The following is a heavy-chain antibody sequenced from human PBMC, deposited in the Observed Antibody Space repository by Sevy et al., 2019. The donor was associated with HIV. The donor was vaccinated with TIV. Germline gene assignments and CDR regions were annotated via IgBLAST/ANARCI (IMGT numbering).Heavy chain of an antibody. CDR3: ATTKDYYESSGSPFDY. D-gene: IGHD3-22*01. Sequence: ASVKVSCKVSGYTLTQLSMHWVQQAPGKGLEWMGSFDPEDGETLYAQKFQGRVTMTEDTSTDTAYMELSSLRSEDTAIYYCATTKDYYESSGSPFDYWGQGTLVTVSS. V-gene: IGHV1-24*01. CDR1: GYTLTQLS. J-gene: IGHJ4*02. CDR2: FDPEDGET.